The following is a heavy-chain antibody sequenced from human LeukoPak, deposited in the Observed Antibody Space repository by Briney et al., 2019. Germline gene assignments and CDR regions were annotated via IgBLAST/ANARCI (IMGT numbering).Heavy chain of an antibody. Sequence: GESLKISCKGSGYSFTSYWIGWVRQLPGKGLKWMGIIYPGDSDTRYSPSFQSQVTISADKSISTAYLQWSSLKASDTAMYYCARHVGATTEDNWFDPWGQGTLVTVSS. CDR2: IYPGDSDT. D-gene: IGHD1-26*01. CDR1: GYSFTSYW. J-gene: IGHJ5*02. CDR3: ARHVGATTEDNWFDP. V-gene: IGHV5-51*01.